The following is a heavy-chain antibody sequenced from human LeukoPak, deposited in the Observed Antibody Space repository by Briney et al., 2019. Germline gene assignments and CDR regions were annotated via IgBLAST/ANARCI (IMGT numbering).Heavy chain of an antibody. J-gene: IGHJ2*01. CDR1: GFTFSSFA. V-gene: IGHV3-23*01. CDR2: ISGSGHNT. CDR3: ADPGGSGAQFDL. D-gene: IGHD3-10*01. Sequence: GGSLRLSCAASGFTFSSFAISWVRQAPRKGLEWVSTISGSGHNTHYADSVKGRFTISRDNSENTVYLQMNSLRAEDTAVYYCADPGGSGAQFDLWGRGTLLTVSS.